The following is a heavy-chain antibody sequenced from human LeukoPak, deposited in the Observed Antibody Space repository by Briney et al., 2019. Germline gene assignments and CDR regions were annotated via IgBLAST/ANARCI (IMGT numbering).Heavy chain of an antibody. V-gene: IGHV1-18*01. CDR1: GYNFTSYG. CDR2: IRAYNGNA. CDR3: ARDMGEAYVRYSSGWYFFHYYYGMDV. D-gene: IGHD6-19*01. J-gene: IGHJ6*02. Sequence: ASVKASWKASGYNFTSYGISLVRQAPGQGLEWIGWIRAYNGNAIYGQKLQGRVTMTTDTSTSTAYMELRSLRSDDTAVYYCARDMGEAYVRYSSGWYFFHYYYGMDVWGQGTTVTVSS.